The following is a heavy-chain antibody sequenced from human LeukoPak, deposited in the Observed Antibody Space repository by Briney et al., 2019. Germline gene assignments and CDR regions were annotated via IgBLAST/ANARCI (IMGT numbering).Heavy chain of an antibody. V-gene: IGHV3-30*18. CDR3: AKDLDSYGSGSLDY. Sequence: GGSLRLSCAASGFTFSSYGMHWVRQAPGKGLERVAVISYDGSNKYYADSVKGRFTISRDNSKNTLYLQMNSLRAEDTAVYYCAKDLDSYGSGSLDYWGQGTLVTVSS. CDR1: GFTFSSYG. J-gene: IGHJ4*02. D-gene: IGHD3-10*01. CDR2: ISYDGSNK.